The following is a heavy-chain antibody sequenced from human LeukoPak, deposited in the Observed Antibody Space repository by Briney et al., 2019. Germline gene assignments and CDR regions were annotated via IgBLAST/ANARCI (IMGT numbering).Heavy chain of an antibody. Sequence: GGSLRLSCAASGFTFSSYAMSWVRQAPGKGLEWVSAISGSGGSTYYADSVKGRFTISRDNPKNTLYLQMNSLRAEDTAVYYCAKGGDCSGGSCWGQGTLVTVSS. D-gene: IGHD2-15*01. J-gene: IGHJ4*02. CDR3: AKGGDCSGGSC. CDR1: GFTFSSYA. V-gene: IGHV3-23*01. CDR2: ISGSGGST.